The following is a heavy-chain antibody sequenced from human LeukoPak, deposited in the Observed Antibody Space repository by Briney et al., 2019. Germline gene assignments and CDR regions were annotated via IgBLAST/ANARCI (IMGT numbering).Heavy chain of an antibody. J-gene: IGHJ4*02. CDR1: GGTFSSYA. CDR2: IIPILGIA. CDR3: ARDKGGIVVVPAAIFG. D-gene: IGHD2-2*01. Sequence: ASVKVSCKASGGTFSSYAISWVRQAPGQGLEWMGRIIPILGIANYAQKFQGRVTITADESTSTAYMELSSLRSEDTAVYYCARDKGGIVVVPAAIFGWGQGTLVTVSS. V-gene: IGHV1-69*04.